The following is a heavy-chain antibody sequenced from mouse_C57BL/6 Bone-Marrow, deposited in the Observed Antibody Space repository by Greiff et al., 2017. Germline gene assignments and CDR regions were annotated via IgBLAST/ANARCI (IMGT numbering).Heavy chain of an antibody. CDR3: GRGGRYFDV. CDR2: IDPSGSYT. V-gene: IGHV1-69*01. Sequence: QVKLQQPGAELVMPGASVKLSCKASGYTFTSYWMPWVKQRPGQGLEWIGEIDPSGSYTNYNQKFKGKSTLTVDKSSSTAYMQLSSLTSEDAAVYYCGRGGRYFDVWGTGTTVTVSS. J-gene: IGHJ1*03. CDR1: GYTFTSYW.